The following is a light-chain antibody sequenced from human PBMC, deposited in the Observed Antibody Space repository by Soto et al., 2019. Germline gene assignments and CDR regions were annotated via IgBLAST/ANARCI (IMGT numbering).Light chain of an antibody. CDR3: SSYTSSRTHV. V-gene: IGLV2-14*03. Sequence: QSALTQPASVSGSPGQSITISCTGTSSDIGAFTFVSWYQQHPGKVPKLMIFDVNRRPSGVSDRFSGSKSGNTASLTISGLKAEDEGDYYCSSYTSSRTHVFGSGTKVTVL. CDR2: DVN. J-gene: IGLJ1*01. CDR1: SSDIGAFTF.